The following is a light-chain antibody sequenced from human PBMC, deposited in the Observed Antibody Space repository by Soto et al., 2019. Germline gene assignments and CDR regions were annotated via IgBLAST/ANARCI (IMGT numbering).Light chain of an antibody. V-gene: IGLV2-14*01. J-gene: IGLJ1*01. Sequence: LTQPASVSGSPGQSITISCTGTNSDVGGYNYVSWYQHHPGKAPKLMIYEVSDRPSGVSSRFSGSKSGNTASLTISGLQADDEADYYCSSYSSSSTFVFGTGTKVTVL. CDR1: NSDVGGYNY. CDR2: EVS. CDR3: SSYSSSSTFV.